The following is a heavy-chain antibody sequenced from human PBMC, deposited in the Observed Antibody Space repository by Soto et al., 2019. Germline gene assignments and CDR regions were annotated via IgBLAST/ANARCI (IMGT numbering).Heavy chain of an antibody. CDR1: GGSISSGDYY. Sequence: SETLSLTCTVSGGSISSGDYYWSWIRQPPGKGLEWIGYIYYSGSTNYNPSLKSRVTISVDTSKNQFSLKLSSVTAADTAVYYCARVSGYYDFWSGYYHYYYYGMDVWGQGTTVTVSS. CDR2: IYYSGST. J-gene: IGHJ6*02. V-gene: IGHV4-61*08. CDR3: ARVSGYYDFWSGYYHYYYYGMDV. D-gene: IGHD3-3*01.